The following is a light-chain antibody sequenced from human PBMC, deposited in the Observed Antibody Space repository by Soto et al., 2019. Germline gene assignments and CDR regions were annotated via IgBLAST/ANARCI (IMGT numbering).Light chain of an antibody. Sequence: DIVMTQSPDSLAVSLGERATINCKSSQSVIYSSNNKNYLAWYQQRPGQPPNLLIYWASTRESGVPDRFSGSGSGTDFTLTISILQAEDVAIYYCLQYFSFPWTFGQGTKVEIK. V-gene: IGKV4-1*01. J-gene: IGKJ1*01. CDR3: LQYFSFPWT. CDR1: QSVIYSSNNKNY. CDR2: WAS.